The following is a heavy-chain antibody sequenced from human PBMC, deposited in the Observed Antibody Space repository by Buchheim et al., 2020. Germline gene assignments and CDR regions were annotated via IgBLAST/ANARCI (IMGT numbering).Heavy chain of an antibody. D-gene: IGHD2-21*02. J-gene: IGHJ4*02. CDR3: GRVTGVTKMDYIDY. CDR1: GGSINRSDYY. CDR2: IYYSGTS. V-gene: IGHV4-30-4*01. Sequence: QLHLQESGPGLVKPSQTLSLTCSVSGGSINRSDYYWSWIRQTPGKGLEWIGHIYYSGTSYNNPSFKSRVVLSIDTSENQFSLKLTSVTAADTAVYYCGRVTGVTKMDYIDYWGRGT.